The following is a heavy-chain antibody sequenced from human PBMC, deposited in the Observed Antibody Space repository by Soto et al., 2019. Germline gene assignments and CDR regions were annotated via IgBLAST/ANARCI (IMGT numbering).Heavy chain of an antibody. CDR2: ISYDGSNK. CDR1: GFTFSSYA. D-gene: IGHD4-17*01. Sequence: QVQLVESGGGVVQPGRSLRLSCAASGFTFSSYAMHWVRQAPGKGLEWVAVISYDGSNKYYADSVKGRFTISRDNSKNTLCLQMNSLRAEDTAVYYCASRMTTVTTGVDYWGQGTLVTVSS. V-gene: IGHV3-30-3*01. CDR3: ASRMTTVTTGVDY. J-gene: IGHJ4*02.